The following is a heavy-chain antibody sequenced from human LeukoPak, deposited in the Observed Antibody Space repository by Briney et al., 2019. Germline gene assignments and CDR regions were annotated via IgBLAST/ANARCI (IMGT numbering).Heavy chain of an antibody. J-gene: IGHJ5*02. Sequence: PGGSLRLSCAASGFNFNKYDMTWARQAPGKGLEWVSTITGRSDKTYYTDSVKGRSVTSRDNSKDTLYPQMNSLRAEDTALYYCAKGGWLDDLGQGALVTVSS. CDR1: GFNFNKYD. V-gene: IGHV3-23*01. CDR3: AKGGWLDD. CDR2: ITGRSDKT.